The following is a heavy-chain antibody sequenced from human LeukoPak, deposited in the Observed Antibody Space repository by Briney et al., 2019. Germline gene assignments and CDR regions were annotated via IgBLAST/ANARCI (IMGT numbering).Heavy chain of an antibody. CDR1: GFTFSSYG. D-gene: IGHD2-15*01. CDR3: ARAERGYCSGGFCYSDY. CDR2: ISGSGGST. V-gene: IGHV3-23*01. J-gene: IGHJ4*02. Sequence: PGGTLRLSCAASGFTFSSYGMSWVRQAPGKGLEWVSAISGSGGSTYYADSVKGRFTISRDNSKNTLYLQMNSLRAEDTAVYYCARAERGYCSGGFCYSDYWGQGTLVTVSS.